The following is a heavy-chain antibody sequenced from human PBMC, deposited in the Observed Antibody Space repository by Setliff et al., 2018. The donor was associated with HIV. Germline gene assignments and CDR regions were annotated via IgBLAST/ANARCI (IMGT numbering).Heavy chain of an antibody. J-gene: IGHJ6*03. CDR1: GGSISSYY. Sequence: SETLSLTCTVSGGSISSYYWSWIRQPPGKGLEWIGYIYYSGSTNYNPSLKSRVTIAVDTSKNQFSLKLSSVTAADTAVYYCARGSRGYSYAYYYYYMDVWGKGTTVTVSS. CDR2: IYYSGST. V-gene: IGHV4-59*01. CDR3: ARGSRGYSYAYYYYYMDV. D-gene: IGHD5-18*01.